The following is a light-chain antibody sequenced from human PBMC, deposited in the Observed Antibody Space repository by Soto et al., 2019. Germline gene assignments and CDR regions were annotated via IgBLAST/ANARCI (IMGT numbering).Light chain of an antibody. V-gene: IGKV1-5*01. CDR1: QSISFW. J-gene: IGKJ2*01. CDR2: DAS. CDR3: QLYSSYPMYT. Sequence: DIPMTQSPSSLSASLGDRVTITCRASQSISFWLAWYQQKPGKAPKLLIYDASRLERGVPSRFSGSGSGTDCTLTSSSLQPDDSATYCGQLYSSYPMYTFGQGTKREIK.